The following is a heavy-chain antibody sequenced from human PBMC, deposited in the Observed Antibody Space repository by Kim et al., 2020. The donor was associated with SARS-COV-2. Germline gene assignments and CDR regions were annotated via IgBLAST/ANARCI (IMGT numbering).Heavy chain of an antibody. D-gene: IGHD2-15*01. CDR3: ARETVVAIDY. Sequence: NKNYADSVKGRFTIPRDNSKNTLYLQMNSLRAEDTAVYYCARETVVAIDYWGQGTLVTVSS. CDR2: NK. V-gene: IGHV3-33*01. J-gene: IGHJ4*02.